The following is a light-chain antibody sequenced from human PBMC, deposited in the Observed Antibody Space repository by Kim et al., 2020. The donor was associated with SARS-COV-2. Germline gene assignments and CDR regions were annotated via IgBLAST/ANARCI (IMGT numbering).Light chain of an antibody. V-gene: IGLV2-11*01. J-gene: IGLJ3*02. Sequence: QSALTQPRSVSGSPGQSVTVSCTGTSSDVGGYDYVSWYQQHPGSAPKLIIYDVTKRPSGVPDRFSGSKSGNTASLTISGLQADDEADFFCYSYAGGYTWVFGGGTQLTVL. CDR1: SSDVGGYDY. CDR2: DVT. CDR3: YSYAGGYTWV.